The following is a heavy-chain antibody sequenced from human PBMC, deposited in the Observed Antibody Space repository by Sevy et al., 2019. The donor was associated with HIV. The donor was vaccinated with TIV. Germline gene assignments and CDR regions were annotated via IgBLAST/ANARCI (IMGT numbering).Heavy chain of an antibody. CDR3: AHRRSYYDHVWGSYRPRPSDYYFDY. V-gene: IGHV2-5*01. J-gene: IGHJ4*02. CDR2: ICWNDDK. D-gene: IGHD3-16*02. Sequence: SGPTLVKPTQTLTLTCTFSGFSLSTSGVGVGWIRQPPGKALEWLALICWNDDKRYSPSLKSRLTITKETSKNQVVLTMTNMXPVDTATYYCAHRRSYYDHVWGSYRPRPSDYYFDYWGQGTLVTVSS. CDR1: GFSLSTSGVG.